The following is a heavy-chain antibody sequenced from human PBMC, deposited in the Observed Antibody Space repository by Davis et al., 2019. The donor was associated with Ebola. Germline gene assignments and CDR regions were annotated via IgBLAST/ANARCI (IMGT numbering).Heavy chain of an antibody. J-gene: IGHJ4*02. Sequence: GESLKIPCAASGFTFSSYWMSWVRQAPGKGLEWVANIKQDGSEKYYVDSVKGRFTISRDNAKNSLYLQMNSLRAEDTAVYYCARGSIAARRRVDYWGQGTLVTVSS. CDR1: GFTFSSYW. CDR3: ARGSIAARRRVDY. D-gene: IGHD6-6*01. CDR2: IKQDGSEK. V-gene: IGHV3-7*01.